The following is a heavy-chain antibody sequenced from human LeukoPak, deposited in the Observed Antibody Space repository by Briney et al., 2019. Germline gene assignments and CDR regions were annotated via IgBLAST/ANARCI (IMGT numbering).Heavy chain of an antibody. Sequence: GGSLRLSCAASGFTFSSYAMSWVRQAPGKGLEWVSAISGSGGSTYYADSVKGRFTISRDNSKNTLYLQINSLRAEDTAVYYCAKDRPTVRGVIIGEYFQHWGQGTLVTVSS. CDR3: AKDRPTVRGVIIGEYFQH. CDR2: ISGSGGST. D-gene: IGHD3-10*01. V-gene: IGHV3-23*01. J-gene: IGHJ1*01. CDR1: GFTFSSYA.